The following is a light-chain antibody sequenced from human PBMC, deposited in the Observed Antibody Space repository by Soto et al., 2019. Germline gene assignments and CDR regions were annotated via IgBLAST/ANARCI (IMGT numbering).Light chain of an antibody. CDR2: EVS. V-gene: IGLV2-14*01. Sequence: QSALTQPASVSGSPGQSITISCTGTRSDVGSYNYVSWYQQHPGKAPKLMIHEVSSRPSGVSTRFSGSKSANTASLTISGLQAEDEADYYCSSFTDSRAYVFGTGTKLTVL. CDR3: SSFTDSRAYV. J-gene: IGLJ1*01. CDR1: RSDVGSYNY.